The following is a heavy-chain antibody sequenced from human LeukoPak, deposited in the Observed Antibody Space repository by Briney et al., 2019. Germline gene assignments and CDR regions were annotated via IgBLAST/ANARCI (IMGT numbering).Heavy chain of an antibody. J-gene: IGHJ4*02. CDR1: GGTFSSYA. D-gene: IGHD3-16*01. CDR3: ATDYDYVWGFDY. V-gene: IGHV1-69*13. CDR2: IIPIFGTA. Sequence: SVKVSCKASGGTFSSYAISWVRQAPGQGLEWMGGIIPIFGTANYAQKFQGRVTITADESTSTAYMELSSLRSEDTAVYYCATDYDYVWGFDYWGQGTLVTVPS.